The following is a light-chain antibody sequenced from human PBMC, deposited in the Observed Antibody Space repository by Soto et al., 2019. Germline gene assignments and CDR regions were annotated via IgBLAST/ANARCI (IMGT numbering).Light chain of an antibody. J-gene: IGKJ1*01. CDR1: QGIRNS. CDR2: AAS. V-gene: IGKV1-27*01. CDR3: QKYNNALGT. Sequence: DIQMTQSPSSLSASIGDRVTITCRASQGIRNSLAWYRQKPGKVPKLVVYAASTLQSGVPSRFSGSGSGTEFTLTIASLQPEDVATYYCQKYNNALGTFGQGTKVEIK.